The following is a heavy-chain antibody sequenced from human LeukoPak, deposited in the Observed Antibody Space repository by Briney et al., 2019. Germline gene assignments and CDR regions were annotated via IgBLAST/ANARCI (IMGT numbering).Heavy chain of an antibody. CDR2: INPNSGGT. CDR3: AREFLVDTVGTYYYYGMDV. J-gene: IGHJ6*02. CDR1: GYTFTGCY. Sequence: ASVKVSCRASGYTFTGCYMHWVRQAPGQGLEWMGWINPNSGGTNYAQKFQGRVTMTRDTSISTAYMELSRLRSDDTAVYYCAREFLVDTVGTYYYYGMDVWGQGTTVTVSS. V-gene: IGHV1-2*02. D-gene: IGHD5-18*01.